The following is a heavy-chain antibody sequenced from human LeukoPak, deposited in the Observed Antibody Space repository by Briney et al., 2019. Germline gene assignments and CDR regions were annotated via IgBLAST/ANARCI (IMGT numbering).Heavy chain of an antibody. J-gene: IGHJ6*03. CDR1: GFXFSSYG. CDR2: IXYDGSNK. Sequence: GGSLRLSCAASGFXFSSYGMXXXXXXXXXXXXXXAFIXYDGSNKYYADSXKGXFTISXXXXXXXLXLQMNSLRAEDTAVYYCATLNYGDYVWAYYYMDVWGKGTTVTVSS. V-gene: IGHV3-30*02. CDR3: ATLNYGDYVWAYYYMDV. D-gene: IGHD4-17*01.